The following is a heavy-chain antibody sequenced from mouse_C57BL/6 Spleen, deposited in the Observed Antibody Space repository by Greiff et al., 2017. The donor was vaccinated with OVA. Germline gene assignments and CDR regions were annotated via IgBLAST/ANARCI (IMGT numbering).Heavy chain of an antibody. CDR2: ISSGGSYT. CDR1: GFTFSSYG. D-gene: IGHD1-1*01. Sequence: DVMLVESGGDLVKPGGSLKLSCAASGFTFSSYGMSWVRQTPDKRLEWVATISSGGSYTYYPDSVKGRFTISRDNAKNTLYLQMSSLKSEDTAMYYCARQATTVVATKYFDYWGQGTTLTVSS. J-gene: IGHJ2*01. V-gene: IGHV5-6*02. CDR3: ARQATTVVATKYFDY.